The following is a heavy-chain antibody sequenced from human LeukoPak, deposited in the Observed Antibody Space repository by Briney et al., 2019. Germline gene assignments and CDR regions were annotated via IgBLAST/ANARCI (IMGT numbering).Heavy chain of an antibody. CDR1: GGSISSYY. CDR3: ARDYYDSSGYYARLGH. J-gene: IGHJ4*02. CDR2: IYYSGST. Sequence: SETLSLTCTVSGGSISSYYWSWIRQPPGKGLEWIGYIYYSGSTNYNPSLKSRVTISIDTSKNQFSLKLSSVTAADTAVYYCARDYYDSSGYYARLGHWGQGTLVTVSS. D-gene: IGHD3-22*01. V-gene: IGHV4-59*01.